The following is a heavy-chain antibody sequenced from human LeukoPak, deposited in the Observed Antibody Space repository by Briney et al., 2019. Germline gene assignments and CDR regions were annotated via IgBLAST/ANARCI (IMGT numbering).Heavy chain of an antibody. J-gene: IGHJ6*03. Sequence: SQTLSLTCAISGDSVSSNSAAWNWIRQSPSRGLEWLGRTYYRSKWYNDYAVSVKRRITINADTSKNHFSLQLNSVIPEDTAVYYCSRERPGGRYDYYYYYMDVWGKGTTVTVSS. D-gene: IGHD2-8*02. CDR2: TYYRSKWYN. CDR3: SRERPGGRYDYYYYYMDV. V-gene: IGHV6-1*01. CDR1: GDSVSSNSAA.